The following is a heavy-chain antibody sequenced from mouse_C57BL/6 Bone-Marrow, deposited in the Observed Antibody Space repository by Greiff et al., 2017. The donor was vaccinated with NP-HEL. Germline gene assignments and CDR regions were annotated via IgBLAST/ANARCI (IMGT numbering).Heavy chain of an antibody. CDR2: IDPSDSET. J-gene: IGHJ2*01. CDR1: GYTFTSYW. CDR3: ARRGYYGTDYYFDY. V-gene: IGHV1-52*01. Sequence: QVQLKQPGAELVRPGSSVKLSCKASGYTFTSYWMHWVKQRPIQGLEWIGNIDPSDSETHYNQKFKDKATLTGDKSSSTAYMQLSSLTSEDSAVYDGARRGYYGTDYYFDYWGQGTTLTVTS. D-gene: IGHD1-1*01.